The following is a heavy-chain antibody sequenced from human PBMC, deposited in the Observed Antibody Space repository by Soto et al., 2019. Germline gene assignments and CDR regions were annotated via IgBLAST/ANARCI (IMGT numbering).Heavy chain of an antibody. CDR1: CYTFTSYG. J-gene: IGHJ4*02. CDR3: VRGNYEKSIDY. CDR2: INAGGGYT. D-gene: IGHD3-16*01. V-gene: IGHV1-46*01. Sequence: GASVKVSCMAPCYTFTSYGISWLRQAPGQGLEWMGTINAGGGYTTYAQRVQGRVTMTRDTSTSTVSMELNSLRAEDSGIYFCVRGNYEKSIDYWGQGTRVTVSS.